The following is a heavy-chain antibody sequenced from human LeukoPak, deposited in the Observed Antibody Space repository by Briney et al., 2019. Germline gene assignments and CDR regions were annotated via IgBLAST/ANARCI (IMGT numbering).Heavy chain of an antibody. CDR1: GFTLSSYW. J-gene: IGHJ4*02. D-gene: IGHD3-10*01. CDR2: INSDGSSI. Sequence: PGGSLRRSCAASGFTLSSYWMHWVRQAPGKGRVWVSRINSDGSSISYAGSVKGRFTISRDNAKNTLYLQMYSLRAEDTAVYYCAKDLVYGSGSYYPDYWGQGTLVTVSS. V-gene: IGHV3-74*01. CDR3: AKDLVYGSGSYYPDY.